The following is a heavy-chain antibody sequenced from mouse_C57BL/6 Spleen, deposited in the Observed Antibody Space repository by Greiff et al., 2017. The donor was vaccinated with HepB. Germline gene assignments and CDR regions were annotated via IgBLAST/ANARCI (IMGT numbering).Heavy chain of an antibody. CDR1: GYTFTNYW. J-gene: IGHJ2*01. D-gene: IGHD2-4*01. Sequence: QVQLKQSGAELVRPGTSVKMSCKASGYTFTNYWIGWAKQRPGHGLEWIGDIYPGGGYTNYNEKFKGKATLTADKSSSTADMQFSSLTSEDSAIYYCARKDYDYDPYYFDYWGQGTTLTVSS. V-gene: IGHV1-63*01. CDR2: IYPGGGYT. CDR3: ARKDYDYDPYYFDY.